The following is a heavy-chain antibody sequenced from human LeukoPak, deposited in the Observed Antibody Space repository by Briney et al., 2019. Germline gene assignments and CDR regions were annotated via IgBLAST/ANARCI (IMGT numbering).Heavy chain of an antibody. D-gene: IGHD2-15*01. CDR3: ARDQACSGGSCYDY. CDR1: GGSVSSGSYY. Sequence: SETLSLTCTVSGGSVSSGSYYWSWIRQPPGKGLEWIGYIYYSGSTNYNPSLKSRVTISVDTSKNQFSLKLSSVTAADTAVYYCARDQACSGGSCYDYWGQETLVTVSS. J-gene: IGHJ4*02. V-gene: IGHV4-61*01. CDR2: IYYSGST.